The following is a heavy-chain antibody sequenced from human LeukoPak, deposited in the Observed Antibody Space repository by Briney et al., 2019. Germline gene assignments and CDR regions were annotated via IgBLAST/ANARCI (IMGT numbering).Heavy chain of an antibody. V-gene: IGHV1-46*01. D-gene: IGHD4-11*01. CDR2: ITPSGGST. Sequence: ASVTVSCKASGYTFTSYYMHWVRQAPGQGLEWMGIITPSGGSTSYAQKFQGRVTMTRDTSTSTVYMELSSLRSEDTAVYYCARVGLQGAFDIWGQGTMVTVSS. J-gene: IGHJ3*02. CDR3: ARVGLQGAFDI. CDR1: GYTFTSYY.